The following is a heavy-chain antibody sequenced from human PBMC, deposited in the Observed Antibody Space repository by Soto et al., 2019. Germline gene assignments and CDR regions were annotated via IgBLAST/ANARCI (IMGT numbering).Heavy chain of an antibody. CDR3: ARSLARGIAAREAFDI. V-gene: IGHV5-51*01. CDR1: GYSFTSYW. J-gene: IGHJ3*02. D-gene: IGHD6-6*01. Sequence: PGESLKISCKGSGYSFTSYWIGWVRQMPGKGLEWMGIIYPGDSDTRYSPSFQGQVTISADKSISTAYLQWSSLKASDTAMYYCARSLARGIAAREAFDIWGQGTMVTV. CDR2: IYPGDSDT.